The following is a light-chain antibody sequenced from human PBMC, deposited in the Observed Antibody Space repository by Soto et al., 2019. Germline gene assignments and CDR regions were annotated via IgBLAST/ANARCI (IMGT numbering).Light chain of an antibody. CDR2: GAS. J-gene: IGKJ1*01. V-gene: IGKV3-15*01. CDR1: QSVSSN. Sequence: EIVMTQSPATLSVSPGERATLSCRASQSVSSNLAWHQQKPGQAPRLLIYGASTRATGIPARFSGGGSGTDFTLTISRLEPEDFAVYYCQQYGSSGTFGQGTKVDIK. CDR3: QQYGSSGT.